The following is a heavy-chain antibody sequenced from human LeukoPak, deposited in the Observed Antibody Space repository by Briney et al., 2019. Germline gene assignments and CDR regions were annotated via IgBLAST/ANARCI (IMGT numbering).Heavy chain of an antibody. J-gene: IGHJ4*02. V-gene: IGHV3-7*03. Sequence: GGSLRLSCAASGFTFRNYWMGWVRQAPGKGLEWVANTKPDGSAEYYADSVRGRFTTSRDNANNLLYLQMNSLRAEDTAVYYCAREMEGDYGSGTFFDHWGQGNMVTVSS. CDR1: GFTFRNYW. CDR2: TKPDGSAE. D-gene: IGHD3-10*01. CDR3: AREMEGDYGSGTFFDH.